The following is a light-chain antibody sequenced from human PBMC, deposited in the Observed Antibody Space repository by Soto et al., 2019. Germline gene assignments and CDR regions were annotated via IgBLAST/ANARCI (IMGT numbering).Light chain of an antibody. CDR1: NNDVGSYNL. CDR3: CSYAGSSIWV. Sequence: QSALTQPASVSGSPGQSITISCTGTNNDVGSYNLVSWYQQHPGQAPKLMIYEVSKRSSGVSDRLSGSKSGNTASLTISGLQAEDEADYYCCSYAGSSIWVFGGGTKLTVL. J-gene: IGLJ3*02. V-gene: IGLV2-23*02. CDR2: EVS.